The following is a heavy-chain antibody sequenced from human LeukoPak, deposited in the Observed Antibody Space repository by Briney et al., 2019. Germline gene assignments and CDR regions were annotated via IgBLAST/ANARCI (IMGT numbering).Heavy chain of an antibody. D-gene: IGHD4/OR15-4a*01. CDR2: IIPILGIA. J-gene: IGHJ4*02. CDR3: ARGSRGKANYFPFDY. Sequence: GASVKVSCKASGGTFSSYAISWVRQAPGQGLEWMGRIIPILGIANYAQKFQGRVTITADKSTSTAYMELSSLRSEDTAVYYCARGSRGKANYFPFDYWGQGTLVTVSS. CDR1: GGTFSSYA. V-gene: IGHV1-69*04.